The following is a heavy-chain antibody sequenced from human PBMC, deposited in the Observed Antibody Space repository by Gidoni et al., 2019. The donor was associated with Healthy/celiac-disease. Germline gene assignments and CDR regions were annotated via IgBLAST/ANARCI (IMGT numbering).Heavy chain of an antibody. CDR2: INSYGSGT. V-gene: IGHV3-74*01. CDR1: GFTFSSYW. J-gene: IGHJ5*02. CDR3: AREARPHWDYDFWSGENWFDP. D-gene: IGHD3-3*01. Sequence: EVQLVESGGGLVQPGGSLRLSCAASGFTFSSYWMHWVRQAPGKGLVWVSRINSYGSGTSYADAVKGRFTISRDNAKNTLYLQMNSLRAEDTAVYYCAREARPHWDYDFWSGENWFDPWGQGTLVTVSS.